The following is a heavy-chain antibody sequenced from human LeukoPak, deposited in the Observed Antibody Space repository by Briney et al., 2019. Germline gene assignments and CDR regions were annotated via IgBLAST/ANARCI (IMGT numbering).Heavy chain of an antibody. Sequence: PSETLSLTCTVSGASINSYYWSWIRQPPGKGLEWIGYIYYSGSTNYNPSLKSRLTISTDTSKNQFSLKLSSVTAADTAVYYCARGATTFVWFDPWGQGTLVTVSS. V-gene: IGHV4-59*01. CDR3: ARGATTFVWFDP. CDR1: GASINSYY. CDR2: IYYSGST. D-gene: IGHD2/OR15-2a*01. J-gene: IGHJ5*02.